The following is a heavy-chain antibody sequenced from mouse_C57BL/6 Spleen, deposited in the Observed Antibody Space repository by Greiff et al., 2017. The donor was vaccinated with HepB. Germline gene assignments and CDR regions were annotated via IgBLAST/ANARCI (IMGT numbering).Heavy chain of an antibody. CDR1: GYAFSSSW. CDR3: ARLPDSSPDG. J-gene: IGHJ2*01. D-gene: IGHD3-2*01. CDR2: IYPGDGDT. Sequence: QVQLQQSGPELVKPGASVKLSCTASGYAFSSSWMNWVKQRPGKGLEWIGWIYPGDGDTNYNGKFKGQATLTADKSTSTAYMQLSSLASEDSAVYVCARLPDSSPDGWGTGTTLTVSS. V-gene: IGHV1-82*01.